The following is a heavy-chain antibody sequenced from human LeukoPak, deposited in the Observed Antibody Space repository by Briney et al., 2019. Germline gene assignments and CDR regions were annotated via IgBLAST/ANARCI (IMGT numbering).Heavy chain of an antibody. D-gene: IGHD2-2*01. CDR2: TYYSGST. J-gene: IGHJ6*04. V-gene: IGHV4-59*01. CDR3: ARDRGAEYGYYYYGMDV. CDR1: SCSISSYY. Sequence: SETLSFTGTGSSCSISSYYWSWLRQPPGKGLEGIGYTYYSGSTNYNPSLKSRVTISVDTSNNQFSLKLSSVTAADTAVYYCARDRGAEYGYYYYGMDVWGKGTTVTVSS.